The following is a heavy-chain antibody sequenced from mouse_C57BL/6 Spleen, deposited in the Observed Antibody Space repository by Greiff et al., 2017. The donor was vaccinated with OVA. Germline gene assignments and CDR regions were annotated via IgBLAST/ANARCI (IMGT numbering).Heavy chain of an antibody. Sequence: QVQLQQPGAELVKPGASVKMSCKASGYTFTSYWITWVKQRPGQGLEWIGDIYPGSGSNNYNEKFKSKATLAVDTSYSTAYMQRSSLTSEDSAVYYCSRIYGSYFDYWGQGTTLTVSS. D-gene: IGHD1-1*01. CDR2: IYPGSGSN. CDR1: GYTFTSYW. CDR3: SRIYGSYFDY. V-gene: IGHV1-55*01. J-gene: IGHJ2*01.